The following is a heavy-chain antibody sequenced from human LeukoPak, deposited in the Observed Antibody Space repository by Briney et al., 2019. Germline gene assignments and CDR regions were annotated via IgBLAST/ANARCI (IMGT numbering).Heavy chain of an antibody. CDR2: INHSGST. CDR1: GGSFSGYY. Sequence: SETLPLTCAVYGGSFSGYYWNWIRQPPGKGLEWIGEINHSGSTNYNPSLKSRVTISVDTSKNQFSLKLSSVTAADTAVYYCARESPGDYWGQGTLVTVSS. CDR3: ARESPGDY. V-gene: IGHV4-34*01. J-gene: IGHJ4*02.